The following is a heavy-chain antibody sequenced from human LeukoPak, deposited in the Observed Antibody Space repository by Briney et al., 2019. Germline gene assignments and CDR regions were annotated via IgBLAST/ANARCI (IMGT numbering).Heavy chain of an antibody. CDR2: INHSGST. Sequence: PGGSLRLSCAASGFTFSNAWMSWIRQPPGKGLEWIGEINHSGSTNYNPSLKSRVTISVDTSKNQFSLKLSSVTAADTAVYYCARGPNSGYAYWGQGTLVTVSS. CDR3: ARGPNSGYAY. D-gene: IGHD5-12*01. J-gene: IGHJ4*02. CDR1: GFTFSNAW. V-gene: IGHV4-34*01.